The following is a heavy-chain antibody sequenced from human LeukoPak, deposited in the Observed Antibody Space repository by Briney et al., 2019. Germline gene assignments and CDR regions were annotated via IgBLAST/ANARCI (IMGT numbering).Heavy chain of an antibody. Sequence: GGSLRLSCAASGFILNTYAMTWVRQAPGKGLEWVSSITDSSSTTYYADSVKGRFTISRDNSKNTLYLHINSLRAEDTAVYYCAKDANWRPLYYFDYWGQGTLVTVSS. D-gene: IGHD1-1*01. J-gene: IGHJ4*02. V-gene: IGHV3-23*01. CDR2: ITDSSSTT. CDR1: GFILNTYA. CDR3: AKDANWRPLYYFDY.